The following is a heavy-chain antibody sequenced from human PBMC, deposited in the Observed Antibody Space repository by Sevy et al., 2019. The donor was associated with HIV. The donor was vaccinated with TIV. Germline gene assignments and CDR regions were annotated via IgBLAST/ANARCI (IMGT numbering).Heavy chain of an antibody. CDR2: INPSGGST. Sequence: ASVKVSCKASGYTFTSYYMHWVRQAPGQGLEWMGIINPSGGSTSYAQTFQGRVTMTRDTSTSTVYMELSSLRSEDTAVYYCARGAEYCSGGSCYQHDYWGQGTLVTVSS. CDR3: ARGAEYCSGGSCYQHDY. D-gene: IGHD2-15*01. J-gene: IGHJ4*02. CDR1: GYTFTSYY. V-gene: IGHV1-46*01.